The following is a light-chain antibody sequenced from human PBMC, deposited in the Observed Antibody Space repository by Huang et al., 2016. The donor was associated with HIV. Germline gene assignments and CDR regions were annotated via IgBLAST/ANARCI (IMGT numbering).Light chain of an antibody. CDR1: QDINRW. CDR2: AAS. V-gene: IGKV1-12*01. Sequence: DIQMTQSPSSVSASVGDRISFTCRASQDINRWSAWYQQKPGKAPKLLIYAASTLQGGVPSRFSGRGSGTGFTLTINNLQPEDFATYFCQQAVSFPLTFGGGTKVEIK. CDR3: QQAVSFPLT. J-gene: IGKJ4*01.